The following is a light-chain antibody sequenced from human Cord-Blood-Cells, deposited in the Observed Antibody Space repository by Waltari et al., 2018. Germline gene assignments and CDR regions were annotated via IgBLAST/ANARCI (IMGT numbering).Light chain of an antibody. V-gene: IGLV2-14*03. J-gene: IGLJ3*02. Sequence: QSALTQPASVSGSPGQSITISCTGTSSDVGGYNYVSWYQQHPGKAPKLMIYDVSNRPSGVSDRFSGSKSGNTASLTISALQGEDEADYYCSSYTSSSTLVFGGGTKLTVL. CDR1: SSDVGGYNY. CDR2: DVS. CDR3: SSYTSSSTLV.